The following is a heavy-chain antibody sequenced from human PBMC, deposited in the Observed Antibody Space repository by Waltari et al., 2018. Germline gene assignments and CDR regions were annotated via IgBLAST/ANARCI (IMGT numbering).Heavy chain of an antibody. CDR3: VSYPIFQGAVDAFDI. Sequence: QVQLVESGGGVVQPGRSLRLSCAASGFTFSHYGMHWVRQAPGKGLESFAFISYDAIITYYVPSVNGRFTLSRDNSRNTLNLQMNRLRTEDTAMYYCVSYPIFQGAVDAFDIWGQGTMVTVSS. CDR2: ISYDAIIT. V-gene: IGHV3-30*03. D-gene: IGHD3-3*02. CDR1: GFTFSHYG. J-gene: IGHJ3*02.